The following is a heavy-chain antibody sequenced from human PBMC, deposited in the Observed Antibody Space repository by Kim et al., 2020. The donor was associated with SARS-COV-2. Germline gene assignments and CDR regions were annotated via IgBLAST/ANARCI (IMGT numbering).Heavy chain of an antibody. CDR3: ARGAGSSLG. Sequence: GSKYYADSGKGRFTISRDNSKNTLYLQMNSLRAEDTAVYYCARGAGSSLGWGQGTLVTVSS. D-gene: IGHD6-19*01. V-gene: IGHV3-66*01. J-gene: IGHJ4*02. CDR2: GSK.